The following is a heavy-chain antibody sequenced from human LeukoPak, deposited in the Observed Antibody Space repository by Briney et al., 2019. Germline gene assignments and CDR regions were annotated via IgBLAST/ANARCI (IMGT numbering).Heavy chain of an antibody. CDR2: ISSDGTIK. V-gene: IGHV3-33*01. J-gene: IGHJ3*02. CDR3: ARDILPSGSRAFDI. Sequence: PGGSLRLSCAVSGFTLSDYVIHWVRQAPGKGLEWVTIISSDGTIKYADSVKGRFTVSRDSSKNTVYLQMNSLRAEDTAVYYCARDILPSGSRAFDIWGQGTMVTVSS. CDR1: GFTLSDYV. D-gene: IGHD3-10*01.